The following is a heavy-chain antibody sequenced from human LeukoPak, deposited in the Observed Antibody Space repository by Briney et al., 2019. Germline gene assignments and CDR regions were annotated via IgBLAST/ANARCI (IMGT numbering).Heavy chain of an antibody. CDR2: INHSGST. CDR3: ARESSGYYLRFWFDP. Sequence: SETLSLTCAVYGGSFSGYYWSWIRQPPRKGLEWIGEINHSGSTNYNPSLKSRVTISVDTSKNQFSLKLSSVTAADTAVYYCARESSGYYLRFWFDPWGQGTLVTVSS. CDR1: GGSFSGYY. D-gene: IGHD3-22*01. J-gene: IGHJ5*02. V-gene: IGHV4-34*01.